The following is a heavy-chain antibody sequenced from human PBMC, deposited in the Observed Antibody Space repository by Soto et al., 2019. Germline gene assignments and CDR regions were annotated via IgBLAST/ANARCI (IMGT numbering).Heavy chain of an antibody. Sequence: SETLSLTCAVYGGSFSGYYWSWIRQPPGKGLEWIGEINHSGSTNYNPSLKSRVTISVDTSKNQFSLKLSSVTAADTAVYYCAAQPYYYGSGSSADVWGQGTTVTV. CDR2: INHSGST. CDR3: AAQPYYYGSGSSADV. CDR1: GGSFSGYY. D-gene: IGHD3-10*01. V-gene: IGHV4-34*01. J-gene: IGHJ6*02.